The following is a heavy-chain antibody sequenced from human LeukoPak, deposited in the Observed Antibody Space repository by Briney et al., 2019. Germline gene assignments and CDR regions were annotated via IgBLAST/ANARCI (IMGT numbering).Heavy chain of an antibody. V-gene: IGHV4-39*01. Sequence: SETLSLTCTVSGGSISSNSYYWGWIRQPPGKGLEWLANIYNSGSTYYNPSLKSRVTISVDTSKIQFSLKLSSVTAADTAVYYCARQWDYSDSSGRALNYFDSWGQGPLVTVA. CDR1: GGSISSNSYY. CDR2: IYNSGST. J-gene: IGHJ4*02. CDR3: ARQWDYSDSSGRALNYFDS. D-gene: IGHD3-22*01.